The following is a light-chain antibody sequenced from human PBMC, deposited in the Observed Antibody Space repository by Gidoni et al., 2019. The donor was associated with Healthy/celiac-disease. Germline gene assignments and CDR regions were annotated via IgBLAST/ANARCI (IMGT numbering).Light chain of an antibody. CDR3: QQYNSYSLT. CDR1: QSISSW. Sequence: DIQMTQSPSTLSASVGDRVTITCRASQSISSWLAWYQQKPGKAPKLLSYDASSLESGVPSRFSGSGSGTEFTLTISSLQPDDFATYYCQQYNSYSLTFXGXTKVEIK. V-gene: IGKV1-5*01. J-gene: IGKJ4*01. CDR2: DAS.